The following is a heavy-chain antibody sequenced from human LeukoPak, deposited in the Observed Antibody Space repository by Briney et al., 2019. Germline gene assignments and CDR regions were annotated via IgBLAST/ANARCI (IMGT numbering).Heavy chain of an antibody. D-gene: IGHD6-13*01. J-gene: IGHJ4*02. CDR3: AKDKYSPVRSMSEAAYYFDF. CDR2: ISHDGDHK. Sequence: GGSLRLSCAASGFTFSSYGMHWVRQAPGTGLEWVAVISHDGDHKYHADSVKGRFTISRDNSKNTLYLQMNSLRAEDTAVYLCAKDKYSPVRSMSEAAYYFDFWGREPWSPSPQ. V-gene: IGHV3-30*12. CDR1: GFTFSSYG.